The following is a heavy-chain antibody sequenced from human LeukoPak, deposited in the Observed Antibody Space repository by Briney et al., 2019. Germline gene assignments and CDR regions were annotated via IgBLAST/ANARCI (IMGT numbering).Heavy chain of an antibody. D-gene: IGHD6-19*01. Sequence: PGGSLRLSCAASGFTVSSNYMSWVRQAPGKGLEWVSDIDSGGSTYYADSVKGRFSISRDNSKITLYLQMKSLRAEDTAVYYCARAAYSSGWYVSSFDYWGQGTLVTVSS. V-gene: IGHV3-66*01. J-gene: IGHJ4*02. CDR1: GFTVSSNY. CDR3: ARAAYSSGWYVSSFDY. CDR2: IDSGGST.